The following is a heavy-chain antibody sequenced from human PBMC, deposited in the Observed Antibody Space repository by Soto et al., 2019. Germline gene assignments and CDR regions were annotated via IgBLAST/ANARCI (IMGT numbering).Heavy chain of an antibody. CDR2: IRGDGGQT. D-gene: IGHD5-12*01. V-gene: IGHV3-23*01. J-gene: IGHJ4*02. Sequence: GGSLRLSCTASGFTFSSYGMGWVRQAPGKGLQWVSTIRGDGGQTHYTDSVKGRFSISRDNSKNTVYLQMDSLRAEDTAMYFCARDVGLGSDDWFACWGQGTQVTVSS. CDR3: ARDVGLGSDDWFAC. CDR1: GFTFSSYG.